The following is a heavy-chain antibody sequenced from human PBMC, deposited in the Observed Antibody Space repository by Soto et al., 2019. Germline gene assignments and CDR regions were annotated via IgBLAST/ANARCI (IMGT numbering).Heavy chain of an antibody. CDR3: AKVGSYGYGSNSDVEY. CDR1: GFTFRNYG. V-gene: IGHV3-30*18. J-gene: IGHJ4*02. Sequence: QVQLVESGGGVVQPGSSLRLSCAVSGFTFRNYGMHWVRQAPGKGLGWVALISYDGSDQYYGESVNGRFTISRDSSKNTLYLDVSSLRLEDTAVYYCAKVGSYGYGSNSDVEYWGQGTMVTGSS. CDR2: ISYDGSDQ. D-gene: IGHD5-18*01.